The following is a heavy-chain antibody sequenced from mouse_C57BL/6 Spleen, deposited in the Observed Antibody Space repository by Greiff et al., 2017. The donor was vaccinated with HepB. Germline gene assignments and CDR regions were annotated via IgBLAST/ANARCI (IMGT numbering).Heavy chain of an antibody. Sequence: VQLQQSGPELVKPGASVKISCKASGYAFSSSWMNWVKQRPGKGLEWIGRIYPGDGDTNYNGKFKGKATLTADKSSSTAYMQLSSLTSEDSAVYVCARGGDYYGSGAMDYWGQGTSVTVSS. V-gene: IGHV1-82*01. D-gene: IGHD1-1*01. J-gene: IGHJ4*01. CDR3: ARGGDYYGSGAMDY. CDR2: IYPGDGDT. CDR1: GYAFSSSW.